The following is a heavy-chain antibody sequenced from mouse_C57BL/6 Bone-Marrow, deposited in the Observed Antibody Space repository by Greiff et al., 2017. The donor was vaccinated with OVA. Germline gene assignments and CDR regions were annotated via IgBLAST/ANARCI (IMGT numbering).Heavy chain of an antibody. J-gene: IGHJ2*01. D-gene: IGHD2-2*01. CDR3: ARTSYGYDPYYFDY. V-gene: IGHV1-82*01. CDR1: GYAFSSSW. Sequence: QVQLQQSGPELVKPGASVKISCKASGYAFSSSWMNWVKQRPGKGLEWIGRIYPGDGDTNYNGKFKGKATLTADKSSSTAYMQLSSLTSEDSAVYFCARTSYGYDPYYFDYWGQGTTLTGSS. CDR2: IYPGDGDT.